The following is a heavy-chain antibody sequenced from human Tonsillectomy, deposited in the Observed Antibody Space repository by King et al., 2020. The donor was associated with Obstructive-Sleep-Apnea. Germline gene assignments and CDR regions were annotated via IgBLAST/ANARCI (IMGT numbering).Heavy chain of an antibody. J-gene: IGHJ4*02. Sequence: QVQLVESGGVLVKPGGSLRLSCAASGFTFSDFYMSWIRQAPGKGLEWVSYISSSGDTTYYADSVKGRFTISRDNAKNSLYLQMNSLRADDTAMYYCARDYVIRERLGVGYWGQGTLVTVSS. CDR2: ISSSGDTT. D-gene: IGHD2-15*01. V-gene: IGHV3-11*01. CDR3: ARDYVIRERLGVGY. CDR1: GFTFSDFY.